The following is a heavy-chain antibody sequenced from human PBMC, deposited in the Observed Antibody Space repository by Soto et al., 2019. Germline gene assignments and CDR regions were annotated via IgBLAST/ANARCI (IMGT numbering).Heavy chain of an antibody. CDR2: IYYSGST. V-gene: IGHV4-39*01. D-gene: IGHD3-10*01. J-gene: IGHJ5*02. CDR1: GGSISSSSYY. CDR3: ARRSEFKDWFDP. Sequence: SETLSLTCTVSGGSISSSSYYWGWIRQPPGKGLEWIGSIYYSGSTYYNPSLKSRVTISVDTSKNQFSLKLSSVTAADTAVYYCARRSEFKDWFDPWGQGTLVTVSS.